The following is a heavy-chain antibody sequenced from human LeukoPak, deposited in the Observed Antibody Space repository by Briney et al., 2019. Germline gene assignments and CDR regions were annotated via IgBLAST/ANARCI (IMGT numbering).Heavy chain of an antibody. J-gene: IGHJ3*02. D-gene: IGHD3-10*01. Sequence: SETLSLTCTVSGGSISSYYWSWIRQPPGKGLEWIGYTYYSGSTNYNPSLKSRVTISVDTSKNQFSLKLSSVTAADTAVYYCARLGSGSYWAFDIWGQGTMVTVSS. V-gene: IGHV4-59*08. CDR2: TYYSGST. CDR1: GGSISSYY. CDR3: ARLGSGSYWAFDI.